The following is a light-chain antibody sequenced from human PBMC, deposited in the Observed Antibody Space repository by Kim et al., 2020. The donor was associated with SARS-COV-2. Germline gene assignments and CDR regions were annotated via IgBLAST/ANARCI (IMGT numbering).Light chain of an antibody. V-gene: IGKV4-1*01. CDR2: WAS. J-gene: IGKJ3*01. Sequence: DIVMTQSPDSLAVSLGERATINCKSSQSVLYNSNNKNYLVWFQQKPGQPPRLLIYWASTRESGVPDRFGGSGSGTDFTLTISSLQAEDVAVYYCQQYYSTPPTFGPGTKVDIK. CDR3: QQYYSTPPT. CDR1: QSVLYNSNNKNY.